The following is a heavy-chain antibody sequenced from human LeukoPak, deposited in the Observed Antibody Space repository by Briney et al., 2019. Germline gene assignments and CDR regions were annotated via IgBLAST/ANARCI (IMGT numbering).Heavy chain of an antibody. D-gene: IGHD3-10*01. CDR1: GFTFSSYA. Sequence: GGSLRLSCAASGFTFSSYAMHWVRQAPGKGLEYVSAISSNGGSTYYANSVKGRFTISRDNSKNTLYLQMGSLRAEDMAVYYCARSVVVYGSGPGAFDIWGQGTMVTVSS. V-gene: IGHV3-64*01. CDR2: ISSNGGST. J-gene: IGHJ3*02. CDR3: ARSVVVYGSGPGAFDI.